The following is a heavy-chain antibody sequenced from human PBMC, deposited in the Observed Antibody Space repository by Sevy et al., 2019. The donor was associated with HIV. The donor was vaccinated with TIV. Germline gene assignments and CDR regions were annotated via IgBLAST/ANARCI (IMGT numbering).Heavy chain of an antibody. Sequence: GGSPRLSCAASGFIFSDYYMAWVRQAPGKGLEWISYVSRGGYTIYYADSVEGRFSISRDDAKDSLFLQMASLRAEDTAFYHCVRGAHYDDADCGFDYWGQGALVTVSS. J-gene: IGHJ4*02. CDR1: GFIFSDYY. CDR3: VRGAHYDDADCGFDY. D-gene: IGHD3-22*01. CDR2: VSRGGYTI. V-gene: IGHV3-11*01.